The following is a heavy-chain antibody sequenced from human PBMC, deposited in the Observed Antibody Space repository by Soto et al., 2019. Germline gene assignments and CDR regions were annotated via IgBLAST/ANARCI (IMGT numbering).Heavy chain of an antibody. V-gene: IGHV4-4*02. Sequence: SETLSLTCAVSGGSLSISSWWGWVRQPPGKTLEWLGEIFYSGSTKYNPSLNSRVTISADQSKNDFSLRLSSVTAADTAVYYCVHHGGVPYYHDFWGQGMLVTVSS. D-gene: IGHD2-8*01. J-gene: IGHJ4*02. CDR1: GGSLSISSW. CDR2: IFYSGST. CDR3: VHHGGVPYYHDF.